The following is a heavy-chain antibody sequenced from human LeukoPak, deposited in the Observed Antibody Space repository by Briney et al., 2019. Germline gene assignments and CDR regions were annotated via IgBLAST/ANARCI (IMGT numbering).Heavy chain of an antibody. Sequence: SETLSLTCAVYGGSFSGYYWSWIRQPPGKGLEWIGEINHSGSTNYNPSLKSRVTISVDTSKNQFSLKLSSVTAADPAVYYCARGGRQQLTPYYFDYWGQGTLVTVSS. CDR3: ARGGRQQLTPYYFDY. J-gene: IGHJ4*02. CDR1: GGSFSGYY. D-gene: IGHD6-13*01. V-gene: IGHV4-34*01. CDR2: INHSGST.